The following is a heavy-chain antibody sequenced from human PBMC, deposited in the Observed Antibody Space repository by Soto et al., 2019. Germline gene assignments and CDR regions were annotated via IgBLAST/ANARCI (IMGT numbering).Heavy chain of an antibody. V-gene: IGHV4-31*03. CDR2: IYYSGTT. D-gene: IGHD5-18*01. J-gene: IGHJ6*02. CDR3: AKDRGDTPMVPAKFYGMDV. Sequence: QVQLQESGPGLVKPSQTLSLTCTVSGGSISSGGSYWSWIRQHPGKGLQWIGYIYYSGTTYYNPSLESRLTMSVATSKNQFFLRLTSVTAADTAVYYCAKDRGDTPMVPAKFYGMDVWGQGTTVTVSS. CDR1: GGSISSGGSY.